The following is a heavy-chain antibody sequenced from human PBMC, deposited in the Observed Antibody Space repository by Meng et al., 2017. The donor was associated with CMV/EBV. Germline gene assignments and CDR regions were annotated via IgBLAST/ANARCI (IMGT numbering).Heavy chain of an antibody. J-gene: IGHJ4*02. CDR2: IIPVFETA. CDR3: ARGGDSWYSDY. CDR1: GGTFSTFA. Sequence: QGQLVQSAAEVKKPGSSVKVSCKTSGGTFSTFAISWVRQAPGEDLEWMGGIIPVFETANYAERFQDRVTITADDSTTTAYMELSSLRADDTALYFCARGGDSWYSDYWGQGTLVTVSS. V-gene: IGHV1-69*12. D-gene: IGHD1-26*01.